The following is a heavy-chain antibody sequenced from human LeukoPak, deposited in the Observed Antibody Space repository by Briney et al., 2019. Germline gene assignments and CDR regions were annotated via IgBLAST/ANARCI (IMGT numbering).Heavy chain of an antibody. CDR3: ARVSYYYGSGSYNNWFNP. Sequence: GASVKVSCKASGGSFNRNAVSWVRQAPGQGLEWMGRIIPMFPTPNYAQKFQDRVTITADESTTTVYMELSSLRSEDTAVYYCARVSYYYGSGSYNNWFNPWGQGTLVTVSS. CDR1: GGSFNRNA. CDR2: IIPMFPTP. V-gene: IGHV1-69*13. D-gene: IGHD3-10*01. J-gene: IGHJ5*02.